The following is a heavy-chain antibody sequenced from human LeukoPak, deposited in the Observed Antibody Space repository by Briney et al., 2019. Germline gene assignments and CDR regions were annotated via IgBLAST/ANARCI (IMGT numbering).Heavy chain of an antibody. J-gene: IGHJ4*02. Sequence: GASVKVSCKASGYIFTDYGVSWVRQAPGQVLEWMGWVSPNSGDTNYPQKFQDRVTMTTDTSTTTAYMELKGLTSDDTAVYYCARGRRTTTPKYWGQGTRVTVSS. CDR1: GYIFTDYG. V-gene: IGHV1-18*04. CDR3: ARGRRTTTPKY. D-gene: IGHD1-1*01. CDR2: VSPNSGDT.